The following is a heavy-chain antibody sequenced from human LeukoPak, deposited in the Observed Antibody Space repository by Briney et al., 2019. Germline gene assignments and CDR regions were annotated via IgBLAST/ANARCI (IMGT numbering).Heavy chain of an antibody. CDR1: GGSVSSYY. CDR3: AVSSWPDYYYYYGMDV. D-gene: IGHD6-13*01. J-gene: IGHJ6*02. Sequence: SETLSLTCTVSGGSVSSYYWSWIRQPPGKGLEWIGYIYYSGSTNYNPSLKSRVTISVDTSKNQFSLKLSSVTAADTAVYYCAVSSWPDYYYYYGMDVWGQGTTVTVSS. CDR2: IYYSGST. V-gene: IGHV4-59*02.